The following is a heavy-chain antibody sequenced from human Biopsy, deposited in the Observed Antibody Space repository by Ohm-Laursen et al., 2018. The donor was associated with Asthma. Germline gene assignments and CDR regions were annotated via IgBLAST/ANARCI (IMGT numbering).Heavy chain of an antibody. CDR1: GYTVTRYA. Sequence: GSSVKGSCNASGYTVTRYAINWVRQAPGQGLEWIGWINTNTGNPTYAQGFTGRFVFSLDTSVNTAHLQISSLKAEDTAVYYCARMISYYHEMRAPFFDYWGQGTLVTVSS. CDR2: INTNTGNP. D-gene: IGHD3-22*01. V-gene: IGHV7-4-1*02. CDR3: ARMISYYHEMRAPFFDY. J-gene: IGHJ4*02.